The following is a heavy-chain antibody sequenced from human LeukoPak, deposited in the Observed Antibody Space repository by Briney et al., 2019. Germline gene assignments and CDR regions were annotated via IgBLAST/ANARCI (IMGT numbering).Heavy chain of an antibody. Sequence: PGGSLRLSCAASGFTFSSYTMNWVRQAPGKGLEWVSSISSSRSYIYNADSVKGRFTISRDNAKNSLYLQMNSLRAEDTAVYYCARDHCSSTSCFPSGTNYFDSWGQGTPVTVSS. CDR1: GFTFSSYT. D-gene: IGHD2-2*01. V-gene: IGHV3-21*01. CDR2: ISSSRSYI. CDR3: ARDHCSSTSCFPSGTNYFDS. J-gene: IGHJ4*02.